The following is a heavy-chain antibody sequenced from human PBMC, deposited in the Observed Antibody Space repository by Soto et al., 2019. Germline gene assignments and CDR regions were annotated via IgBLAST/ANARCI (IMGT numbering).Heavy chain of an antibody. D-gene: IGHD2-15*01. CDR2: IFHAGST. V-gene: IGHV4-39*01. CDR1: GGSISSSSSYY. Sequence: QLQLQESGPGLVKPSETLSLTCSVSGGSISSSSSYYWGWIRQPPGQGLEWIASIFHAGSTYYKPSLTSQGTISVDTSKNQFALKLRSVTAADTAVYYCARQLGYCSGGTCLFDYWGQGILVTVSA. CDR3: ARQLGYCSGGTCLFDY. J-gene: IGHJ4*02.